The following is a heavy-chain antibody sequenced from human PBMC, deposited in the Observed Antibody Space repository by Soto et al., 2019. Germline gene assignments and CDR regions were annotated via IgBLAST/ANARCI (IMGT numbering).Heavy chain of an antibody. Sequence: QVQLVESGGGVVQPGRSLRLSFAASGFTFSSYSMHWVRQAPGKGLEWVAVIAYDGNKKYYTDSVKGRFIISRDNSKNTLYLQMASLRVEDTAVYYCVRDHPADLIMVRGRGMDVWGQGTTVIVSS. D-gene: IGHD3-10*01. V-gene: IGHV3-30-3*01. CDR2: IAYDGNKK. CDR3: VRDHPADLIMVRGRGMDV. CDR1: GFTFSSYS. J-gene: IGHJ6*02.